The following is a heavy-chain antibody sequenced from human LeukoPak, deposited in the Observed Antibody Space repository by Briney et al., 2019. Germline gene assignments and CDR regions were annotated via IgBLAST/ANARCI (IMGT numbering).Heavy chain of an antibody. CDR1: GGSISSSNW. CDR2: IYHSGST. V-gene: IGHV4-4*02. J-gene: IGHJ6*02. Sequence: SGTLSLTCAVSGGSISSSNWWSWVRQPPGKGLEWIGEIYHSGSTNYNPSLKSRVTISVDTSKNQFSLKLSSVTAADTAVYYCASNQGPRYYYYGMDVWGQGTTVTVSS. CDR3: ASNQGPRYYYYGMDV.